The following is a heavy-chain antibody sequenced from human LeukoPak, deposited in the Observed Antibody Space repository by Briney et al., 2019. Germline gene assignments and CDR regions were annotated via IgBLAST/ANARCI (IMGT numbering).Heavy chain of an antibody. V-gene: IGHV4-30-2*01. J-gene: IGHJ4*02. CDR1: GGSISSGGYS. CDR3: ANLNWGSSGSDY. CDR2: IYHSGST. D-gene: IGHD7-27*01. Sequence: SQTLSLTCAVSGGSISSGGYSWSWIRQPPGKGLEWIGYIYHSGSTYYNPSLKSRVTISVDRSKNQFSLKLSSVTAADTAVYYCANLNWGSSGSDYWGQGTLVTVSS.